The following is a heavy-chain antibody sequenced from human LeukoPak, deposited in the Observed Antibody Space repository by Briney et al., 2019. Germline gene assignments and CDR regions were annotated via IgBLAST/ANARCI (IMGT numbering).Heavy chain of an antibody. CDR3: ARIAPGELGDAFDI. Sequence: GASVKVSCKASGYTFTSYAMNWVRQAPGQGLEWMGWINTNTGNPTYAQGFTGRFVFSLDTSVSTAYLQISSLKAEDTAVYYCARIAPGELGDAFDIWGQGTMVTVSS. CDR2: INTNTGNP. D-gene: IGHD1-26*01. CDR1: GYTFTSYA. V-gene: IGHV7-4-1*02. J-gene: IGHJ3*02.